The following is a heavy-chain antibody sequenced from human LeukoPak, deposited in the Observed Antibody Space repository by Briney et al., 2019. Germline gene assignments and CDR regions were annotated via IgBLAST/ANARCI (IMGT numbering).Heavy chain of an antibody. CDR2: ISGSGGST. Sequence: GGSLRLSCAASGFTFSSYAMSWVRQAPGKGLEWVSAISGSGGSTYYADSVKGRFTISRDNSKNTLYLQMNSRRAEDTAVYYCAKDDNYYGSGSYQDYWGQGTLVTVSS. J-gene: IGHJ4*02. D-gene: IGHD3-10*01. V-gene: IGHV3-23*01. CDR3: AKDDNYYGSGSYQDY. CDR1: GFTFSSYA.